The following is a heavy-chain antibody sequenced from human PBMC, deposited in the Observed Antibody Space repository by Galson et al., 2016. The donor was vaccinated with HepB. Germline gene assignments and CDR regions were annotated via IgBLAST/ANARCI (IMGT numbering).Heavy chain of an antibody. V-gene: IGHV3-23*01. J-gene: IGHJ5*02. CDR1: GFTFSSYA. CDR2: ISGTGHST. D-gene: IGHD2/OR15-2a*01. Sequence: SLRLSCAASGFTFSSYAMNWVRQAPGEGLEWVSGISGTGHSTYYADSVKGRFTISRDNSKNTVYLQMNSLRAEDTAVYYCAKNLVHNSTFRWFDPWGQGTLVTVSS. CDR3: AKNLVHNSTFRWFDP.